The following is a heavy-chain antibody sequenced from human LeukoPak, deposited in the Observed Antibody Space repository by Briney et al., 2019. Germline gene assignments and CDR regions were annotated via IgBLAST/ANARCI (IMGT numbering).Heavy chain of an antibody. D-gene: IGHD2-8*01. CDR1: GGSISSSSYY. CDR3: ASFGVLMVYAIPDFHYMDV. CDR2: ICNSGST. J-gene: IGHJ6*03. V-gene: IGHV4-39*01. Sequence: SETLSLTCTVSGGSISSSSYYWGWIPQPPGKGLEWLGSICNSGSTYYNPSFKSRVTISVDTSKNQFSLKLSSVTAADTAVYYCASFGVLMVYAIPDFHYMDVWGKGTTVTVSS.